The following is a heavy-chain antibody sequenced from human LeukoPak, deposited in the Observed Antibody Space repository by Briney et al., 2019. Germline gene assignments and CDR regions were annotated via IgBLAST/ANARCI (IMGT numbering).Heavy chain of an antibody. Sequence: GGSLRLSCAASGFTFSSYGMHWVRQAPGKGLGWVAFIRYDGSNKYYADSVKGRFTISRDNSKNTLYLQMNSLRAEDTAVYYCAKAGRVRSGSYHWFDPWGQGTLVTVSS. CDR2: IRYDGSNK. CDR1: GFTFSSYG. V-gene: IGHV3-30*02. D-gene: IGHD3-10*01. CDR3: AKAGRVRSGSYHWFDP. J-gene: IGHJ5*02.